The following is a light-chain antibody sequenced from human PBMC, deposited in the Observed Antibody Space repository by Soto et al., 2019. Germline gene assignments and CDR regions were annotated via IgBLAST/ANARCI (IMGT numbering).Light chain of an antibody. CDR1: QPISTW. CDR2: DAS. CDR3: HQYNYYRPT. V-gene: IGKV1-5*01. J-gene: IGKJ1*01. Sequence: DIQVTQSPSTLSASLADRVTITCRASQPISTWLAWYQEKPGKAPKLLIYDASSLEGGVPSRFSGSGSGTEFTLTISSLQPDDFATYYCHQYNYYRPTFGQGTKVDNK.